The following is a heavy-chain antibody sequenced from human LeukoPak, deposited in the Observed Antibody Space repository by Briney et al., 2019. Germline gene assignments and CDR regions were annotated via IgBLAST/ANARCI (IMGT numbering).Heavy chain of an antibody. CDR1: GFTFNTYN. Sequence: TGESLRLSCVASGFTFNTYNMNWVRQAPGKGLEWVSSITSSSSYIYYADSVKGRFTISRDNAKNFLYLQMNSLRAEDTALYYCAKDISHSSGYYFFDYWGQGTLVTVSS. CDR2: ITSSSSYI. CDR3: AKDISHSSGYYFFDY. V-gene: IGHV3-21*04. J-gene: IGHJ4*02. D-gene: IGHD3-22*01.